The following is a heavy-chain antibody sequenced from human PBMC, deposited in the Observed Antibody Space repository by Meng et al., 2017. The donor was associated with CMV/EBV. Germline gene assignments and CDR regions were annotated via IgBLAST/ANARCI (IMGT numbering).Heavy chain of an antibody. CDR3: ARSYYDSSGYYAY. D-gene: IGHD3-22*01. CDR2: IIPILGIA. Sequence: SVHVYCKASGGTFSSYTISWVRQAPGQGLEWMGRIIPILGIANYAQKFQGRVTITADKSTSTAYMELSSLRSEDTAVYYCARSYYDSSGYYAYWGQGTLVTVSS. CDR1: GGTFSSYT. J-gene: IGHJ4*02. V-gene: IGHV1-69*02.